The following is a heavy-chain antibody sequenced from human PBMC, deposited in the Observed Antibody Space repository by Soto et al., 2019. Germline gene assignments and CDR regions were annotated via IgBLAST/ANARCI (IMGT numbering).Heavy chain of an antibody. Sequence: EVQLVESGGGLVQPGRSLRLSCAASGFTFDDYAMHWVRQAPGKGLEWVSGISWNSGSIGYADSVKGRFTISRDNAKNSLYLQMNSLRAEDTALYYCARASYYDFWSGYYPSYYYYYGMDVWGQGTTVTVSS. D-gene: IGHD3-3*01. CDR2: ISWNSGSI. CDR1: GFTFDDYA. V-gene: IGHV3-9*01. CDR3: ARASYYDFWSGYYPSYYYYYGMDV. J-gene: IGHJ6*02.